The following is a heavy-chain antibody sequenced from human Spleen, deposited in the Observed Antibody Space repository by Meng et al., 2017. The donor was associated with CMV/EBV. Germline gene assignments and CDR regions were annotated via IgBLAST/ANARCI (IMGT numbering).Heavy chain of an antibody. CDR1: GYTFTNYD. D-gene: IGHD1-26*01. V-gene: IGHV1-8*01. CDR2: MNPSTGAT. Sequence: ASVKVSCKASGYTFTNYDFNWVRQATGQGLEWMGWMNPSTGATGYAQKFQGRVTMTGDTSISTAYMELSRLRSDDTAVYYCASPSALGYYYYGMDVWGQGTTVTVSS. J-gene: IGHJ6*02. CDR3: ASPSALGYYYYGMDV.